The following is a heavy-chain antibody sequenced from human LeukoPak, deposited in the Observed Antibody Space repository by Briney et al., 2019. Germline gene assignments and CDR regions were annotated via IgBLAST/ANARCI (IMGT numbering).Heavy chain of an antibody. CDR2: ISSGGTYI. J-gene: IGHJ6*02. Sequence: GGSLRLSCATSGFTFSIYTMNWVRQAPGKGLEWVSCISSGGTYIYNADSVKGRFTISRDNAKNSLYLQMNNLRAEDTAVYYCAREADSSTIRSSHGMDVWGQGTTVTVSS. D-gene: IGHD6-13*01. V-gene: IGHV3-21*01. CDR1: GFTFSIYT. CDR3: AREADSSTIRSSHGMDV.